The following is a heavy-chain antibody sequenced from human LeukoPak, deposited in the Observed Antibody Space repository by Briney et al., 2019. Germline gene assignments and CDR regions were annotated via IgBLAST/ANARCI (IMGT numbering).Heavy chain of an antibody. J-gene: IGHJ4*02. V-gene: IGHV3-43*02. D-gene: IGHD4-23*01. CDR2: ISGDGANT. CDR3: ARGGERGNSGIDY. Sequence: PGGSLRLSCAASGFTFDDYVIHWVRQAPGKGLEWVSLISGDGANTYYADSVKGRFTISRDNAKNSLYLQMNSLRAEDTALYYCARGGERGNSGIDYWGQGTLVTVSS. CDR1: GFTFDDYV.